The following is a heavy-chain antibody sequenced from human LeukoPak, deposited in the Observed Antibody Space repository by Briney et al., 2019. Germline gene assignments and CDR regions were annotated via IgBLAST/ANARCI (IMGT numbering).Heavy chain of an antibody. CDR1: GFTVSSNY. V-gene: IGHV3-66*01. CDR2: IYSGGST. J-gene: IGHJ4*02. CDR3: ARDSERITMIVVVTKIDY. D-gene: IGHD3-22*01. Sequence: GGSLRLSCAASGFTVSSNYMSWVRQAPGKGLEWVSVIYSGGSTYYADSVKGRFTISRDNSKNTLYLQMNSLRAEDTAVYYCARDSERITMIVVVTKIDYWGQGTLVTVSS.